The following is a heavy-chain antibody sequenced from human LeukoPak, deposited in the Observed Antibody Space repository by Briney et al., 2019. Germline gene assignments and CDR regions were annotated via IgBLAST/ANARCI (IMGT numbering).Heavy chain of an antibody. J-gene: IGHJ6*03. D-gene: IGHD4-17*01. V-gene: IGHV1-18*01. CDR2: ISAYNGNT. Sequence: ASVKVPCKASGYTFTSYGISWVRQAPGQGLEWMGWISAYNGNTNYAQKLQGRVTMTTDTSTSTAYMELRSLRSDDTAVYYCARGRRYGDYYYYYMDVWGKGTTVTVSS. CDR1: GYTFTSYG. CDR3: ARGRRYGDYYYYYMDV.